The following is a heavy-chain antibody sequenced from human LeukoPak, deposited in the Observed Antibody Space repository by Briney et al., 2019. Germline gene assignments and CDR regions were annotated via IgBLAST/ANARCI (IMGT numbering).Heavy chain of an antibody. CDR2: IYYSGST. Sequence: SETLSLTCTVSGGSISHYHWSWIRQPPGKGLEWIGYIYYSGSTNYNPSLKSRVTISVDTSKNQFSLKLSSVTAADTAVYHCARGPMTTVTTRSYYCGMDVWGQGTTVTVSS. CDR3: ARGPMTTVTTRSYYCGMDV. V-gene: IGHV4-59*08. CDR1: GGSISHYH. D-gene: IGHD4-17*01. J-gene: IGHJ6*02.